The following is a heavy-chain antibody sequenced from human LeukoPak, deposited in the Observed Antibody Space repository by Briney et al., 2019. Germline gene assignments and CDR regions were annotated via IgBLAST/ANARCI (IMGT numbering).Heavy chain of an antibody. V-gene: IGHV1-46*01. CDR1: EDTFTNYY. Sequence: ASVKVSCKASEDTFTNYYMHWVRQAPGQGLEWLGIINPNGDRTAYAQNFQGRVTMTRDASTTTFYLELSSLRSEDTAVYYCAREERGAAGNHLDYWGQGTLVTVSS. D-gene: IGHD6-13*01. J-gene: IGHJ4*02. CDR2: INPNGDRT. CDR3: AREERGAAGNHLDY.